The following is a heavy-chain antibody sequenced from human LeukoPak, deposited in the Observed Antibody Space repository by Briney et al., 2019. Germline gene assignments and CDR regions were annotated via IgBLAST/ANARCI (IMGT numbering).Heavy chain of an antibody. J-gene: IGHJ4*02. D-gene: IGHD3-9*01. CDR2: IRSDGSDT. V-gene: IGHV3-74*01. CDR1: GFTFSDTW. CDR3: ARDLILTGYYTLPFDY. Sequence: EGSLRLSCAASGFTFSDTWTHWVRQAPGKGLVWVSRIRSDGSDTRYAESVKGRFTISRDNAKNSLYLQMNSLRAEDTAVYYCARDLILTGYYTLPFDYWGQGTLVTVSS.